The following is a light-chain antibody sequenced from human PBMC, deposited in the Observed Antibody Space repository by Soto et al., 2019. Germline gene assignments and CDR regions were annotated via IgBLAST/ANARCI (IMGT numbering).Light chain of an antibody. CDR1: QSISXX. CDR2: DAS. J-gene: IGKJ5*01. CDR3: XXXXNWPPRPT. V-gene: IGKV3-11*01. Sequence: EIVLTQSPATLSLSPGERATLSCRASQSISXXXXSYQHKRGQPPRLLIFDASNRATGIPARFSGSGSGTXXXXXXXXXXPXDFAVXXXXXXXNWPPRPTFGQGTRLEIK.